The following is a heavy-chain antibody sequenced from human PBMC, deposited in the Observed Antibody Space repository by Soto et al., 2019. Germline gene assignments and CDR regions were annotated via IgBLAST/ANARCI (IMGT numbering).Heavy chain of an antibody. V-gene: IGHV4-34*01. J-gene: IGHJ4*02. CDR1: GGSFSSYY. D-gene: IGHD5-12*01. CDR2: IHHSGST. CDR3: ARGSASGYGFDY. Sequence: QVQLQQWGAGLLKPSETLSLTCAVYGGSFSSYYWNWIRQSPGKGLEWIGEIHHSGSTKYNPSLESRVTISVDTSKNQFSLNLNSVTAADTSVYYCARGSASGYGFDYWGQGTVVTVSS.